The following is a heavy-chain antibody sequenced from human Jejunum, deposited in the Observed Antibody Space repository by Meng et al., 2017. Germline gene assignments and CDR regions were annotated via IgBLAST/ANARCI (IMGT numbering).Heavy chain of an antibody. J-gene: IGHJ4*02. V-gene: IGHV4-4*02. CDR2: IYHSGTT. CDR3: ATRTRDSFDY. CDR1: GGSITGTNW. D-gene: IGHD1-7*01. Sequence: AQLQASGPGLVSPSGTLFLTCAVSGGSITGTNWWTWVRQAPGKGLVWIGEIYHSGTTNYNPSLKSRVAISADKSKNQFSLHLYSLSAADTAVYYCATRTRDSFDYWGQGSLVTVSS.